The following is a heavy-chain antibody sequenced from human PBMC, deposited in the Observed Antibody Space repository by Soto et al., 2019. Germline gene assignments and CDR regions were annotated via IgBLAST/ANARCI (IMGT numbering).Heavy chain of an antibody. CDR2: TRDKPNSYTT. J-gene: IGHJ6*02. CDR1: GFTLSDYY. V-gene: IGHV3-72*01. Sequence: GGSLRLSCVASGFTLSDYYVDWVRQAPGKGLEWVGRTRDKPNSYTTEYAASVEGRFTISRDDSKNSLYLQLNSLNTEDTAVYYCAKDFDYYDSSGLGGGMDVWGQGTTVTVSS. D-gene: IGHD3-22*01. CDR3: AKDFDYYDSSGLGGGMDV.